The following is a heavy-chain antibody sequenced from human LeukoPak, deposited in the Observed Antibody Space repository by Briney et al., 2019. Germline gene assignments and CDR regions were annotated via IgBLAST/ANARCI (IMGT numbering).Heavy chain of an antibody. CDR3: ASRVPTMVRGATDY. D-gene: IGHD3-10*01. Sequence: PGGSLRLSCAASGFTFSSYGMSWVRQAPGKGLEWVSAISGSGGSTYYADSVKGRFTISRDNSKNTLYLQMNSLRAEDTAVYYCASRVPTMVRGATDYWGQGTLVTVSS. V-gene: IGHV3-23*01. CDR1: GFTFSSYG. CDR2: ISGSGGST. J-gene: IGHJ4*02.